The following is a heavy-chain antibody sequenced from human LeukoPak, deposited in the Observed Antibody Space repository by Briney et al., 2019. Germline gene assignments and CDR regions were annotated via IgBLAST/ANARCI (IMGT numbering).Heavy chain of an antibody. Sequence: PGGSLRLSCAASGFTFSSYAMSWVRQAPGKGLEWVSAISGSGGSTYYADSVKGRFTISRDNSKNTLYLQMNSLRAEDTAVYYCASKVDTAMDYYYYYGMDVWGQGTTVTVSS. J-gene: IGHJ6*02. CDR1: GFTFSSYA. CDR3: ASKVDTAMDYYYYYGMDV. D-gene: IGHD5-18*01. V-gene: IGHV3-23*01. CDR2: ISGSGGST.